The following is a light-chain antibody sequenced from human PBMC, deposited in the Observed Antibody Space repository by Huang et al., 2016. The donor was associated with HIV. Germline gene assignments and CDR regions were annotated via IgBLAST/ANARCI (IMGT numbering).Light chain of an antibody. Sequence: EIVLTQSPATVSLSPGERATLSCRASQSVSTHLAWYQQRRGQAPRLLISDASNRATGIPARFSGSGSGTDFTLTISSLEPEDFAVYYCHQRSNWPYTFGQGTKLEIK. CDR2: DAS. CDR3: HQRSNWPYT. CDR1: QSVSTH. V-gene: IGKV3-11*01. J-gene: IGKJ2*01.